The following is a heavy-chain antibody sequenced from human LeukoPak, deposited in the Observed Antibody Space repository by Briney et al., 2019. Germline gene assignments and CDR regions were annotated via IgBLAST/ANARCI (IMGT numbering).Heavy chain of an antibody. J-gene: IGHJ4*02. V-gene: IGHV3-30*18. CDR2: ISYDGSNK. CDR3: AKDQGGYSYDGFDY. CDR1: GFTFSSYG. Sequence: GGSLRLSCAASGFTFSSYGMHWVRQAPGKRLEWVAVISYDGSNKYYADSAKGRFTISRDNSKNTLYLQMNSLRAEDTAVYYCAKDQGGYSYDGFDYWGQGTLVTVSS. D-gene: IGHD5-18*01.